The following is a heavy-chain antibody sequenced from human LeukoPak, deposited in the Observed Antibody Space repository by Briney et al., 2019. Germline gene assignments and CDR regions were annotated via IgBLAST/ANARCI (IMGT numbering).Heavy chain of an antibody. Sequence: GGSLRLSCAASGFTFSSYAMHWVRQAPGKGLEWVAVVSYDGSNKYYADSVKGRFTISRDNSKNTLYLQMNSLRAEDTAVYYCARRAGAYSHPYDYWGQGTLVTVSS. CDR3: ARRAGAYSHPYDY. J-gene: IGHJ4*02. CDR2: VSYDGSNK. D-gene: IGHD4/OR15-4a*01. CDR1: GFTFSSYA. V-gene: IGHV3-30*04.